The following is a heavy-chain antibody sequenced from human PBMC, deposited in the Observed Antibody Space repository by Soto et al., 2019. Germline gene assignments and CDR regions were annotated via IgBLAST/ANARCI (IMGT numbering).Heavy chain of an antibody. Sequence: ASVKVSCKASGYTFTSYAMHWVRQAPGQRLEWMGWINAGNGNTKYSQKFQGRVTITRETSASTAYMELSSLRSEDTAVYYCARKNGWFGEDYFDYWGQGTLVTVSS. CDR1: GYTFTSYA. J-gene: IGHJ4*02. D-gene: IGHD3-10*01. CDR3: ARKNGWFGEDYFDY. CDR2: INAGNGNT. V-gene: IGHV1-3*01.